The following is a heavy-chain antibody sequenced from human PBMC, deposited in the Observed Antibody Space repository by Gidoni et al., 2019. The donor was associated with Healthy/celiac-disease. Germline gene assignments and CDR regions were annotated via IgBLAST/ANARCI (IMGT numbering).Heavy chain of an antibody. Sequence: QVQLQESGPGLVQPSQPLSLTCTVSGRSINSGGYYWSWIRQHPGKGLEWIGYIYYSGSTYYNPSLKSRVTISVDTSKNQFSLKLSSVTAADTAVYYCAREGNYGDYAGVDYFDYWGQGTLVTVSS. J-gene: IGHJ4*02. CDR3: AREGNYGDYAGVDYFDY. CDR2: IYYSGST. CDR1: GRSINSGGYY. D-gene: IGHD4-17*01. V-gene: IGHV4-31*03.